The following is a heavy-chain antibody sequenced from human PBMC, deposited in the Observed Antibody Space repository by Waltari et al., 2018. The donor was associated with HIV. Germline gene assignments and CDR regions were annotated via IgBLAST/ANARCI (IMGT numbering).Heavy chain of an antibody. CDR1: AFTSSKHG. CDR3: ARRGVLTYYYTMDV. V-gene: IGHV3-33*05. Sequence: QVQLVESGGGVVQPGRSLRLPCAAPAFTSSKHGRQWLRQAPGKGLEWVAVLSYDGSDKYYADSVRGRFTISRDNSKNTLYLQMNNLRAEDTAVYFCARRGVLTYYYTMDVWGQGTTVTVSS. J-gene: IGHJ6*02. D-gene: IGHD3-10*01. CDR2: LSYDGSDK.